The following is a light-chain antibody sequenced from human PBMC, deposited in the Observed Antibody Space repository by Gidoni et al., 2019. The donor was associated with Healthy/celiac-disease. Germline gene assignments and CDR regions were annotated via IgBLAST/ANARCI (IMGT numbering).Light chain of an antibody. CDR3: QQYGSSHGIT. J-gene: IGKJ5*01. V-gene: IGKV3-20*01. CDR2: GAS. CDR1: QSVSSSY. Sequence: DIVLTQSPGTLSLSPGERATLSCRASQSVSSSYLAWYQQKPGQAPRLLIYGASSRATGLPDRFSGSGSGTDVTLTISRLEPEDFAVYYCQQYGSSHGITFGQGTRLEIK.